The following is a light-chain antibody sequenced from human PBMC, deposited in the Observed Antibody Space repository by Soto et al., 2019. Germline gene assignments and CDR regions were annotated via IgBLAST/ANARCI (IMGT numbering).Light chain of an antibody. CDR3: QQYHNWPPRT. V-gene: IGKV3-15*01. CDR1: QSIGND. CDR2: GAS. J-gene: IGKJ1*01. Sequence: EIVMTQSPATLSMSPEERATLSCRASQSIGNDLAWYQQKPGQAPRLLIYGASTRATGIPARFSGSGSGTEFTLSISSLESEDFAVYYCQQYHNWPPRTFGQGTKVDIK.